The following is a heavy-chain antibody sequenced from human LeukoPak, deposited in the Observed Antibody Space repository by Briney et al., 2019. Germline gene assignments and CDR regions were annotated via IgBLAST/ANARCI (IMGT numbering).Heavy chain of an antibody. J-gene: IGHJ4*02. CDR1: GFTFSSYG. D-gene: IGHD2-2*01. Sequence: GGSLRLSCAASGFTFSSYGMHWVRQAPGKGLEWVAVIWYDGSKEYYADSVKGRFTISRDNSKNTLYLQMNIPRAEDTAVYYCARDRSTTSCRFDHWGQGTLVTVSS. V-gene: IGHV3-33*01. CDR2: IWYDGSKE. CDR3: ARDRSTTSCRFDH.